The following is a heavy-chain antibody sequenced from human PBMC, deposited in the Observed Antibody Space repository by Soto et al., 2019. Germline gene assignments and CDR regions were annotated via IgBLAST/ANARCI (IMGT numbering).Heavy chain of an antibody. J-gene: IGHJ6*02. CDR1: GFTFSSYD. CDR2: IGTAGDT. Sequence: GSLRLSCAASGFTFSSYDMQWVRQATGKGLEWVSAIGTAGDTYYPGSVKGRFTISRENAKNSLYLQMNSLRAGDTAVYYCARAVYSSGWYSSGMDVWGPGTTVTVS. CDR3: ARAVYSSGWYSSGMDV. V-gene: IGHV3-13*01. D-gene: IGHD6-19*01.